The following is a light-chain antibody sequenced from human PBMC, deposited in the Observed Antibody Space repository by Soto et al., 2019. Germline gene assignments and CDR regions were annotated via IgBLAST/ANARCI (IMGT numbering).Light chain of an antibody. V-gene: IGKV3-11*01. J-gene: IGKJ3*01. CDR2: DAS. CDR3: QQRSNWPL. CDR1: QSVSSY. Sequence: EIVLTQSPATLSLSPGERATLSCRASQSVSSYLAWYQQKPGQAPRLLIYDASNRATGIPARFSGSGSGTDFTLTIRSLVPEDFAVYYCQQRSNWPLFGPGTKVDIK.